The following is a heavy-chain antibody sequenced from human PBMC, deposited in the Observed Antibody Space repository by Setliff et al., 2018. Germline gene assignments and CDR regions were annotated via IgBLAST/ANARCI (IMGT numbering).Heavy chain of an antibody. Sequence: PPETLSLTCTVSGGSISSYYWSWIRQPPGKGLEWIGYIYYSGSTNYNPSLKSRVSIAVDTSNNQFSLKLTSVTAADTAVYYCARGRNVAARLLDSWGQGARVTVSS. CDR1: GGSISSYY. V-gene: IGHV4-59*12. CDR3: ARGRNVAARLLDS. J-gene: IGHJ4*02. CDR2: IYYSGST. D-gene: IGHD6-6*01.